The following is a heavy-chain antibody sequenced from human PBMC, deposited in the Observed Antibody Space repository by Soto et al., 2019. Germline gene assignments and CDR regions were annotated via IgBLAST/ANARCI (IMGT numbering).Heavy chain of an antibody. J-gene: IGHJ2*01. D-gene: IGHD1-7*01. Sequence: ASVKVSCKASGYTFTGYYMHWVRQAPGQGLEWMGWINPNSGGTNYAQKFQGWVTMTRDTSISTAYMELSRLRSDDTAVYYCARQGTTLELQYRWYFDLWGRGTLVTVSS. CDR2: INPNSGGT. V-gene: IGHV1-2*04. CDR3: ARQGTTLELQYRWYFDL. CDR1: GYTFTGYY.